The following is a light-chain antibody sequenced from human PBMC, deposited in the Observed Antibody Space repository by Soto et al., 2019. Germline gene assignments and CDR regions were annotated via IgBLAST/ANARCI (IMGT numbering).Light chain of an antibody. CDR2: GAA. V-gene: IGKV3-20*01. CDR3: QQYSDSVLT. J-gene: IGKJ4*01. CDR1: QTLTSNY. Sequence: EIVLTQSPATLSLSPGERATLSCRTSQTLTSNYLAWYQQKPGQARRLLIHGAASRATGIPDRFSGSGSGTDFTLTISRLEPEDFAVYYCQQYSDSVLTFGGGTKVEIK.